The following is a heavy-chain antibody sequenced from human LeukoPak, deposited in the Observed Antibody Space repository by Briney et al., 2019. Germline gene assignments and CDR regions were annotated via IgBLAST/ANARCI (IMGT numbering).Heavy chain of an antibody. J-gene: IGHJ4*02. CDR3: ARGPSYYDILTGYYDY. CDR2: IYTSGST. D-gene: IGHD3-9*01. CDR1: GGSISSSSYY. Sequence: SETLSLTCTVSGGSISSSSYYWGWIRQPPGKGPEWIGRIYTSGSTNYNPSLKSRVTISVDTSKNQFSLKLSSVTAADTAVYYCARGPSYYDILTGYYDYWGQGTLVTVSS. V-gene: IGHV4-61*02.